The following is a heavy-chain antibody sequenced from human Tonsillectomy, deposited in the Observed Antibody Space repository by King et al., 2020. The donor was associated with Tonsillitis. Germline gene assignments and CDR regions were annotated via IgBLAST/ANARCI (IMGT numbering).Heavy chain of an antibody. J-gene: IGHJ2*01. CDR3: AGVQSGGWWYFDL. D-gene: IGHD6-25*01. CDR1: GGSISSYY. Sequence: VQLQESGPGLVKPSETLSLTCTVSGGSISSYYWSWIRQPPGKGLEWSGYIYYSGSTNYNPSLKSRVTISVDTSKNQFSLKVTSVTAADTATYYCAGVQSGGWWYFDLWGRGTLVTVSS. CDR2: IYYSGST. V-gene: IGHV4-59*01.